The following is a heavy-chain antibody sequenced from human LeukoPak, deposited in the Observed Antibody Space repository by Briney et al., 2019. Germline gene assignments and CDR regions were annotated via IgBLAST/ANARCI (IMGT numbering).Heavy chain of an antibody. V-gene: IGHV4-59*12. CDR3: ARRAFEFVLRYFDWLGYLDY. CDR2: IYYSGST. CDR1: GGSISSYY. Sequence: SETLSLTCTVSGGSISSYYWSWIRQPPGKGLEWIGYIYYSGSTNYNPSLKSRVTISVDTSKNQFSLKLSSVTAADTAVYYCARRAFEFVLRYFDWLGYLDYWGQGTLVTVSS. D-gene: IGHD3-9*01. J-gene: IGHJ4*02.